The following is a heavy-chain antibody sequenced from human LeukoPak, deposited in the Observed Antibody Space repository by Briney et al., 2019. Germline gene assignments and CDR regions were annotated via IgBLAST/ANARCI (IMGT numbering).Heavy chain of an antibody. CDR3: ARCLTKTYYYYYMDV. V-gene: IGHV4-4*07. Sequence: PSETLSLTCTASGGSISNYYWSWIRQPAGKGLEWIGRINTSGSTHYNSSLKSRVTMSVDSSKNQFSLKLRSVTAADTAVYYCARCLTKTYYYYYMDVWGKGTTVTVSS. J-gene: IGHJ6*03. D-gene: IGHD3-9*01. CDR2: INTSGST. CDR1: GGSISNYY.